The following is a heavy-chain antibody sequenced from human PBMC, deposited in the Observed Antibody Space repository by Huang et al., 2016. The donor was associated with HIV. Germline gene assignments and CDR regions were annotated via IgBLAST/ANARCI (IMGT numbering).Heavy chain of an antibody. CDR2: IKCDGSDT. D-gene: IGHD6-13*01. J-gene: IGHJ6*03. CDR3: AKNPSITAVDSDYYYYYMDV. V-gene: IGHV3-74*01. CDR1: GFTFRNHW. Sequence: EVQLVESGGGLVQPGGSLRLSCAASGFTFRNHWMHWVRQAPGKGLEGVSRIKCDGSDTSHADSGKGRFTIARDNTQNTVHLHMNSLRAEDTAVYFCAKNPSITAVDSDYYYYYMDVWGKGTTVTVS.